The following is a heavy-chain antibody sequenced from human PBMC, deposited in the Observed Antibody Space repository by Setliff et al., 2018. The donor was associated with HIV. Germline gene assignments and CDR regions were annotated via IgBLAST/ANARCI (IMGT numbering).Heavy chain of an antibody. D-gene: IGHD6-19*01. V-gene: IGHV1-46*01. CDR3: VRELFIVVAGHTPTFDY. Sequence: ASVKVSCKASGYTFTSYCMHWVRQAPGQGLEWMGIINPSGGRTTYAQKFQGRVTMTRDTSTSTVYMELSSLRSEDTAVYYCVRELFIVVAGHTPTFDYWGQGTLVTVSS. J-gene: IGHJ4*02. CDR2: INPSGGRT. CDR1: GYTFTSYC.